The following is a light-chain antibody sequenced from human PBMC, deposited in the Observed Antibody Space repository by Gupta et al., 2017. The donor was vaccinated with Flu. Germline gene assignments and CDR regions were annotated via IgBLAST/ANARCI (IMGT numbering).Light chain of an antibody. CDR3: AAWDDSLNGHYV. CDR2: GSN. V-gene: IGLV1-44*01. CDR1: SSNIGSNA. Sequence: QSVLAQPPSASGTPGQRVTITCSGSSSNIGSNAVNWYQQVPGTSPKLLIYGSNQRPSGVPDRFAGSKSGTSASLAIRGLQSEDEADYYRAAWDDSLNGHYVFGTGTKVTVL. J-gene: IGLJ1*01.